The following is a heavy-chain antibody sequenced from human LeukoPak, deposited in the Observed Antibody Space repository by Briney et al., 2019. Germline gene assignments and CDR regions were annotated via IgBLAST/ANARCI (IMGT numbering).Heavy chain of an antibody. D-gene: IGHD6-13*01. CDR3: ARGTGYSSSLYDANFDY. CDR1: GGSISSGGYY. CDR2: IYYSGST. V-gene: IGHV4-31*11. J-gene: IGHJ4*02. Sequence: PSETLSLTCAVSGGSISSGGYYWSWIRQHPGKGLEWIGYIYYSGSTYYNPSLKSRVTISVDTSKNQFSLKLSSVTAADTAVDYCARGTGYSSSLYDANFDYWGQGTLVTVSS.